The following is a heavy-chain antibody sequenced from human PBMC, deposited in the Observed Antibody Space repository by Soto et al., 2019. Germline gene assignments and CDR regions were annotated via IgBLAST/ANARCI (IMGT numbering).Heavy chain of an antibody. D-gene: IGHD5-12*01. Sequence: QVQLVQSGAEVKKPGSSVKVSCKTSGGTFSNDLITWVRQAPGQGLEWMGRISTLLDTKNYAQKFKGRVTITAEKSTGTAYMELNRLRSEDTAVYYCVRDSPIGSTFSGYDGIDYWGQGTLVTVSS. CDR3: VRDSPIGSTFSGYDGIDY. J-gene: IGHJ4*02. CDR1: GGTFSNDL. V-gene: IGHV1-69*08. CDR2: ISTLLDTK.